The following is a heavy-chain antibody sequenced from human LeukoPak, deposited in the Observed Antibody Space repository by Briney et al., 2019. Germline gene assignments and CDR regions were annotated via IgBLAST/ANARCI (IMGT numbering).Heavy chain of an antibody. V-gene: IGHV3-23*01. J-gene: IGHJ5*02. CDR3: AHQVPPNDEFFDH. Sequence: PGGSLTLSCVASGFTFSSYSMHWVRQAPGEGLEWLSGISNTGRATDYADSIKGRFTISRDNSKNTVFLQMNSLRAEDTAEYFCAHQVPPNDEFFDHWGQGTLVTVSS. CDR2: ISNTGRAT. CDR1: GFTFSSYS.